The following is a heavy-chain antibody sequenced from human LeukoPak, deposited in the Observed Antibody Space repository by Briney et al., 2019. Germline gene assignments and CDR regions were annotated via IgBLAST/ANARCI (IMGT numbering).Heavy chain of an antibody. CDR1: GGTFSSYG. D-gene: IGHD6-13*01. V-gene: IGHV1-18*01. CDR3: ARAESVGSSWLFDY. CDR2: ISAYNGNT. J-gene: IGHJ4*02. Sequence: ASVKVSCKASGGTFSSYGISWVRQAPGQGLEWMGWISAYNGNTNYAQKLQGRVTMTTDTSTSTAYMELRSLRSDDTAVYYCARAESVGSSWLFDYWGQGTLVTVSS.